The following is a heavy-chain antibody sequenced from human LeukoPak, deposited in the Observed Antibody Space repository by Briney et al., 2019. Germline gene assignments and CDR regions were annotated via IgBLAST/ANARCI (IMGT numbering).Heavy chain of an antibody. CDR1: GYIFTNFP. CDR2: ITTNTGNP. D-gene: IGHD3-9*01. J-gene: IGHJ3*02. Sequence: GASVKVSCKASGYIFTNFPMNWVRQAPGQGLEWMGWITTNTGNPTYAQGFTGRFVFSLDTSVSTAYLQISSLKAEDTAIYYCAKLITNYDILTGDVLDIWGQGTMVTVSS. CDR3: AKLITNYDILTGDVLDI. V-gene: IGHV7-4-1*02.